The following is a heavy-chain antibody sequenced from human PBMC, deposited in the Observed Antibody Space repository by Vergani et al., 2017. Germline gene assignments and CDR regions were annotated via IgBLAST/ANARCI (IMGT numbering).Heavy chain of an antibody. CDR2: ISSSSSYI. J-gene: IGHJ4*02. CDR1: GFTFSSYS. Sequence: EVQLVESGGGLVKPGGSLRLSCAASGFTFSSYSMNWVRQAPGKGLEWVSSISSSSSYIYYADSVKGRFTISRDNAKNSLYLQMNSLRAEDTAVYYCASADQGGIAVAGVDYWGQGTLVTVSS. D-gene: IGHD6-19*01. CDR3: ASADQGGIAVAGVDY. V-gene: IGHV3-21*01.